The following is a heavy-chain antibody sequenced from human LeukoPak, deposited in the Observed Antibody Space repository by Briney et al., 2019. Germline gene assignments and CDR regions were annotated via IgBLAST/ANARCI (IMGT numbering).Heavy chain of an antibody. CDR3: ARHGRYYDILTGYYYWFDP. CDR1: GGSISSSSYY. CDR2: IYYSGST. Sequence: PSEALSLTCTVSGGSISSSSYYWGWIRQPPGKGLEWIGSIYYSGSTSYNPSLKSRVTISVDASKNQFSLKLSSVTAADTAVYYCARHGRYYDILTGYYYWFDPWGQGTLVTVSP. D-gene: IGHD3-9*01. J-gene: IGHJ5*02. V-gene: IGHV4-39*01.